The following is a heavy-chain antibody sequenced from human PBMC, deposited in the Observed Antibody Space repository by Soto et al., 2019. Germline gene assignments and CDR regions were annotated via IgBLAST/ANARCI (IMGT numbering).Heavy chain of an antibody. CDR3: AKGPLGTTLPGGEGGTSYERVRDV. D-gene: IGHD3-10*01. CDR1: GFTFSSYG. V-gene: IGHV3-30*18. Sequence: QVQLVESGGGVVQPGRSLRLSCAASGFTFSSYGMHWVRQAPGKGLEWVAVISYDGSNKYYADSVKGRFTISRDNSKNALYLQMNRRRAEHRVVFYCAKGPLGTTLPGGEGGTSYERVRDVGAKGPPAT. CDR2: ISYDGSNK. J-gene: IGHJ6*03.